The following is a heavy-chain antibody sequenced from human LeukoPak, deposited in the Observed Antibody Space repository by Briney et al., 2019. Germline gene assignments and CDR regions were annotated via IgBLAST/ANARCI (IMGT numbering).Heavy chain of an antibody. CDR1: RFTFDDYA. CDR2: ISWNSGSI. V-gene: IGHV3-9*01. CDR3: AKDEMATIGGFDY. D-gene: IGHD5-24*01. J-gene: IGHJ4*02. Sequence: PGGSLRLSCAASRFTFDDYAMHWVRQAPGKGLEWVSGISWNSGSIGYADSVKGRFTISRDNAKNSLYLQMNSLRAEDTALYYCAKDEMATIGGFDYWGQGTLVTVSS.